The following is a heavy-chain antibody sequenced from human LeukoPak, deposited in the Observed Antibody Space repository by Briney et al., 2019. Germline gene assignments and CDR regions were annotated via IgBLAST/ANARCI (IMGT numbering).Heavy chain of an antibody. CDR2: IIPILGIA. D-gene: IGHD5-18*01. CDR1: GGTISSYT. J-gene: IGHJ5*02. Sequence: SVKVSCKGSGGTISSYTISWVRQAPGQRLEWMGRIIPILGIANYAQKFQGRVAITADKSTSTAYMELSSLRSEDTAVYYCARAPPDTAMVAWFDPWGQGTLVTVSS. CDR3: ARAPPDTAMVAWFDP. V-gene: IGHV1-69*02.